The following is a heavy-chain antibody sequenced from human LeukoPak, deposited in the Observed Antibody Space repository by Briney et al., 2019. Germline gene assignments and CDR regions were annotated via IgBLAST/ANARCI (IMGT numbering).Heavy chain of an antibody. J-gene: IGHJ5*02. CDR3: ARGIAAAASWFDP. CDR1: GYTFTSYY. V-gene: IGHV1-46*01. Sequence: ASVKVSCKASGYTFTSYYMHWVRQAPGQGLEWMGIINPSGGSTSYAQKFQGRVTITADESTSTAYMELSSLRSEDTAVYYCARGIAAAASWFDPWGQGTLVTVSS. CDR2: INPSGGST. D-gene: IGHD6-13*01.